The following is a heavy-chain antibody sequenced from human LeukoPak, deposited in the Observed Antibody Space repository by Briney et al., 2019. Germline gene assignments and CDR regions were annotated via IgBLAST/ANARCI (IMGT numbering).Heavy chain of an antibody. D-gene: IGHD6-13*01. CDR3: SRGAGCYSDY. V-gene: IGHV3-74*01. Sequence: GGSLRLSCVASGFTFSSHWMHWVRQVPGKGLVWVSRILGDGTYTSYADSVKGRFTISRDNAKNTLYLQMISLRAEDTAVYYCSRGAGCYSDYWGQGTLVTVSS. CDR1: GFTFSSHW. CDR2: ILGDGTYT. J-gene: IGHJ4*02.